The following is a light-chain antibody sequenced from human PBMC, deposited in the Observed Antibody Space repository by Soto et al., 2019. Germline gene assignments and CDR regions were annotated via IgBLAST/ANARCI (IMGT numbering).Light chain of an antibody. CDR1: QSVSSN. V-gene: IGKV3-15*01. CDR3: QQYAGSLYT. Sequence: IVMTQSPATLSVSPGERATLSCRASQSVSSNLAWYQQKPDQAPRLLIYGASTRATGIPARFSGSGSGTDFSLTISRLEPEDFAVYYCQQYAGSLYTFAQGTKVDIK. J-gene: IGKJ2*01. CDR2: GAS.